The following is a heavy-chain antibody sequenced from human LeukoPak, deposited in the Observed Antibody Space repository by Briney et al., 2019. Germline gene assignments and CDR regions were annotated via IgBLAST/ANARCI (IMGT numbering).Heavy chain of an antibody. CDR2: IYSGGST. V-gene: IGHV3-66*02. D-gene: IGHD3-3*01. J-gene: IGHJ4*02. Sequence: GGSLRLSCAASGFIFSSNYMSWVRQAPGKGLEWVSVIYSGGSTYYADSVKGRFTISRDKSKNTLFLQMNSLRAEDTAVYYRARGVHDFWSGFYFDYWGQGTLVTVSS. CDR1: GFIFSSNY. CDR3: ARGVHDFWSGFYFDY.